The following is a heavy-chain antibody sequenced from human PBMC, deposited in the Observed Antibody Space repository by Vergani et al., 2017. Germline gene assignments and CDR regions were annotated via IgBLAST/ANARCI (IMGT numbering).Heavy chain of an antibody. V-gene: IGHV7-4-1*01. Sequence: HVQLVQSGSELKKPGASVKVSCKASGYTFSHYTMNWVRQAPGQGLEWMGWINTNTGKPTYAQGFTGRFVFSLDTSISTAYLQIGSLKAEDTAVYFCARAKRGRLAVGATDSWGQGTLLTVSS. D-gene: IGHD6-19*01. J-gene: IGHJ4*02. CDR2: INTNTGKP. CDR3: ARAKRGRLAVGATDS. CDR1: GYTFSHYT.